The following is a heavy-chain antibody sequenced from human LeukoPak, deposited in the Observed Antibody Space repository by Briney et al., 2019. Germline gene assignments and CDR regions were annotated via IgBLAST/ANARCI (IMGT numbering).Heavy chain of an antibody. CDR1: GFTFSSYW. V-gene: IGHV3-74*01. J-gene: IGHJ4*02. CDR2: INTDGSTT. CDR3: AKPQNIRFLECYLDY. D-gene: IGHD3-3*01. Sequence: GGSLRLSCAASGFTFSSYWMNWVRQAPGKGLVWVSHINTDGSTTTYADSVKGRFTISRDNAKNTLYLQMNSLRTEDTALYYCAKPQNIRFLECYLDYRGQGTLVTVSS.